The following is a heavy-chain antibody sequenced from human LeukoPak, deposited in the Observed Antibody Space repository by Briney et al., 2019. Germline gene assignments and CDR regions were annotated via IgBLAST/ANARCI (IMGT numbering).Heavy chain of an antibody. CDR1: GGSFSGYY. CDR2: INHSGST. D-gene: IGHD6-13*01. CDR3: ARASIAAAAFDY. V-gene: IGHV4-34*01. Sequence: SETLSLTCAVYGGSFSGYYWSWIRQPPGKGLEWNGEINHSGSTNYNPSLKSRVTISVDTSKNQFSLKLSSVTAADTAVYYCARASIAAAAFDYWGQGTLVTVSS. J-gene: IGHJ4*02.